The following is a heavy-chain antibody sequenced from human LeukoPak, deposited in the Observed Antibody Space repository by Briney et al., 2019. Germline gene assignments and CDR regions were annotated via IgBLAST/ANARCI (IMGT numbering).Heavy chain of an antibody. Sequence: SETLSLTCTVSGGSISSSSYYWGWIRQSPGKGLEWIGSFFYSRSTYYNPSLKSRVTISVDTSKNQFSLKLTSVTAADTAVYYCARETVYFDFWGQGTLVTVSS. D-gene: IGHD4-11*01. CDR1: GGSISSSSYY. V-gene: IGHV4-39*07. CDR2: FFYSRST. CDR3: ARETVYFDF. J-gene: IGHJ4*02.